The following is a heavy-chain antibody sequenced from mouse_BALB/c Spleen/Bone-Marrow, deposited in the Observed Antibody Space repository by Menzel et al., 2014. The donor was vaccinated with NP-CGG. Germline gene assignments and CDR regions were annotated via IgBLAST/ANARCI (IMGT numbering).Heavy chain of an antibody. V-gene: IGHV1-7*01. D-gene: IGHD1-1*01. J-gene: IGHJ3*01. Sequence: VQLQQSGAELAKPGASVKMSCKASGYTFTSYWMHWVKQRPGQGLEWIGYINLSTGYTEYNQKFKDKATLTADKSSSTAYMHLSSLTSEDSAVYYCARAAGVRSSWFAYWGQGTLVTVSS. CDR1: GYTFTSYW. CDR3: ARAAGVRSSWFAY. CDR2: INLSTGYT.